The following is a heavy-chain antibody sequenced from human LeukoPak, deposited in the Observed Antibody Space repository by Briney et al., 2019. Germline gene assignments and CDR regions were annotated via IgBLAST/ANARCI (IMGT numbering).Heavy chain of an antibody. D-gene: IGHD2-2*01. CDR3: ARGGGRTSSAFDP. Sequence: GASVKVSCKASGYTFTGNYLHWVRQAPGQGLEWMGWINPNSGDTKYAQKFQGRVTMTRDTSVSTAHMQLSRMRYDDTAVHYCARGGGRTSSAFDPWGQGTLVTVSS. V-gene: IGHV1-2*02. CDR2: INPNSGDT. J-gene: IGHJ5*02. CDR1: GYTFTGNY.